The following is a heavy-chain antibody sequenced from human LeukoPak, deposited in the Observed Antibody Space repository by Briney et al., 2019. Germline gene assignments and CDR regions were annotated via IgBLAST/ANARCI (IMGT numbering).Heavy chain of an antibody. CDR1: GXSMSPYY. Sequence: SETLSLTFTVSGXSMSPYYWSWMRQPPGRGLEWIGHISFSGSTDYYPSLKSRVTISIDTSRNQFSLKLNSETAADTAVYYCVRHTGGTTLDYWGQGTQVTVSS. D-gene: IGHD1/OR15-1a*01. CDR2: ISFSGST. CDR3: VRHTGGTTLDY. J-gene: IGHJ4*02. V-gene: IGHV4-59*08.